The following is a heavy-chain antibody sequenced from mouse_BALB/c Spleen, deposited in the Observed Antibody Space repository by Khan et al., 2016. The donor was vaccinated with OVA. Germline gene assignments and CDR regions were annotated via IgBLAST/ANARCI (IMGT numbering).Heavy chain of an antibody. D-gene: IGHD2-4*01. Sequence: EVQLVESGPGPVKPSQSLSLTCTVTGYSITSEYAWNWIRHFPGNKLEWMGYINYSGNTRYNPSLKSRISITRDTSKNQFFLQLNSVTTEDTATYYCTRKDYYDYDPFPYWGQGTLVTVSA. CDR3: TRKDYYDYDPFPY. V-gene: IGHV3-2*02. CDR2: INYSGNT. J-gene: IGHJ3*01. CDR1: GYSITSEYA.